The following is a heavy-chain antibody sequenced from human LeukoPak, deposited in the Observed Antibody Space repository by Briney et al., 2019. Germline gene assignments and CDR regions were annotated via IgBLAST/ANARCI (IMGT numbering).Heavy chain of an antibody. V-gene: IGHV1-8*03. Sequence: ASVKVSCKASGYTFTSYDINWVRQATGQGLEWMGWMNPNSGNTGYAQKFQGRVTITRNTSISTAYMELSSLRSEDTAVYYCARGPAPDYCSSTSCYYYYYYYMDVWGKGTTVTVSS. CDR2: MNPNSGNT. CDR3: ARGPAPDYCSSTSCYYYYYYYMDV. J-gene: IGHJ6*03. D-gene: IGHD2-2*01. CDR1: GYTFTSYD.